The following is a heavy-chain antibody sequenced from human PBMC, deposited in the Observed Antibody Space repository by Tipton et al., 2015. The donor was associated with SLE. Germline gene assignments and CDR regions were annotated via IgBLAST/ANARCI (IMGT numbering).Heavy chain of an antibody. D-gene: IGHD1-26*01. CDR2: INHSGST. CDR3: AREGGGPDY. V-gene: IGHV4-34*01. J-gene: IGHJ4*02. Sequence: TLSLTCSVYDGSFSGYYWTWIRQPPGKGLEWIGEINHSGSTNYNPSLKSRVTISIDTSKNQFSLKLRSVTAADTAIYYCAREGGGPDYRGQGTLVTVSS. CDR1: DGSFSGYY.